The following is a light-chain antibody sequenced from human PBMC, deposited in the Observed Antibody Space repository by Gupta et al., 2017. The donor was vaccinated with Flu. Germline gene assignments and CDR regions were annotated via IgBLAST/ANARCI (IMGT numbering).Light chain of an antibody. J-gene: IGKJ4*01. Sequence: CRASQNVGDNFPWYQQKAGQAPRLLIFGASTRATGVPARFSGSGSGTEFTLTITSLPSEDFAVYYCQQYNPWPPLSFGGGTNV. CDR1: QNVGDN. CDR3: QQYNPWPPLS. CDR2: GAS. V-gene: IGKV3-15*01.